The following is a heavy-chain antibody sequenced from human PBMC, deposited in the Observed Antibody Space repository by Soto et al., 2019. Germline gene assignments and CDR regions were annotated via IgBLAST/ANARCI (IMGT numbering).Heavy chain of an antibody. CDR1: GFNVRSYW. CDR3: ARDIGFDYVN. V-gene: IGHV3-7*01. Sequence: GGSLRLSCAVSGFNVRSYWMSWVRQAPGKGLEWAAGIKEDGSEIYYLQSVRGRFAISRDSAGNALQLAMNYLSAEDTATYFCARDIGFDYVNWGQGTLVTVSS. CDR2: IKEDGSEI. D-gene: IGHD5-12*01. J-gene: IGHJ4*02.